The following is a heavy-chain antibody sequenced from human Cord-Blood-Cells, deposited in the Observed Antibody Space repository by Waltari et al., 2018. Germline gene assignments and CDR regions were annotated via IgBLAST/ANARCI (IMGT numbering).Heavy chain of an antibody. Sequence: EVQLVESGGGLVQPGGSLRLSCAASGFTFSSYSMKWVRQAPGKGLEWVSYISSSSSTIYYADSVKGRFTISRDNAKNSLYLQMNSLRDEDTAVYYCARDFDSSGYYYAFDIWGQGTMVTVSS. J-gene: IGHJ3*02. CDR2: ISSSSSTI. V-gene: IGHV3-48*02. CDR3: ARDFDSSGYYYAFDI. CDR1: GFTFSSYS. D-gene: IGHD3-22*01.